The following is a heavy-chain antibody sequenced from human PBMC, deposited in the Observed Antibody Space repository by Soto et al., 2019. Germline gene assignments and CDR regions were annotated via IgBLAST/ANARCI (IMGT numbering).Heavy chain of an antibody. Sequence: GGSLRLSCAASGFTFSSYGMHWVRQAPGKGLEWVAVIWYDGSNQYYADSVKGRFTISRDNSKYTLYPQMNSLRAEDTAVYYFTIGVLAAVAGTSYYFDYWGQGTLVTVSS. D-gene: IGHD6-19*01. J-gene: IGHJ4*02. CDR3: TIGVLAAVAGTSYYFDY. CDR2: IWYDGSNQ. V-gene: IGHV3-33*01. CDR1: GFTFSSYG.